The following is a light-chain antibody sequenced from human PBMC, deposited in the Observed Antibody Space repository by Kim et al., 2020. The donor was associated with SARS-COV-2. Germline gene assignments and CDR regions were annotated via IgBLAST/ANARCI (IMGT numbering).Light chain of an antibody. CDR2: RNN. CDR3: AAWDDSLSGYV. J-gene: IGLJ1*01. Sequence: GQRVPLSCSGSTSTIGSNYVDWYQQLPGTAPKLLIYRNNQRPSGVPDRFSGSKSGTSASLAISGLRSEDEADYYCAAWDDSLSGYVFGTGTKVTVL. CDR1: TSTIGSNY. V-gene: IGLV1-47*01.